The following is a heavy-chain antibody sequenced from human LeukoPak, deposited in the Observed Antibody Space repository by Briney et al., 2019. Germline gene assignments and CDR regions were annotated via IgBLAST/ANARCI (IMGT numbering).Heavy chain of an antibody. CDR2: ISSSSSYI. V-gene: IGHV3-21*01. CDR3: ARGVAKGGFDY. J-gene: IGHJ4*02. CDR1: GFTFFNYT. D-gene: IGHD3-3*01. Sequence: GGSLRLSCAASGFTFFNYTMNWVRQAPGKGLEWVSSISSSSSYIYYADSVKGRFTISRDNAKNSLYLQMNSLRAEDTAVYYCARGVAKGGFDYWGQGTLVTVSS.